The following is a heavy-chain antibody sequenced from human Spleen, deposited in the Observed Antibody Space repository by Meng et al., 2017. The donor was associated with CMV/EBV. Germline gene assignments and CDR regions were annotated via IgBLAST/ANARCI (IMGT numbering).Heavy chain of an antibody. Sequence: GGSLRLSCAASGFIFRNYWMHWVRQAPGEGLMWVSRTSDVGSTSDTGYAASVRGRFTISRDNAKNTLYLHMNTLRVDDTAVYYCVRDRSISGTTTDYGMDVWGQGTTVTVSS. CDR1: GFIFRNYW. V-gene: IGHV3-74*01. CDR3: VRDRSISGTTTDYGMDV. D-gene: IGHD1-20*01. CDR2: TSDVGSTSDT. J-gene: IGHJ6*02.